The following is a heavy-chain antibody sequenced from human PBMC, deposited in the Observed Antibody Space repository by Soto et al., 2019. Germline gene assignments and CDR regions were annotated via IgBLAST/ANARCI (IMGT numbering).Heavy chain of an antibody. Sequence: QVQLVQSGAEVKKPGSSVKVSCKASGGTFSSYAISWVRQAPGQGLEWMGGIIPIFGTANYAQKFQGRVTITADESTSTDYMELSSLRSEDTAVYYCARAERYRYGWGDCFDPWGQGTLVTVSS. D-gene: IGHD5-18*01. CDR2: IIPIFGTA. V-gene: IGHV1-69*12. CDR3: ARAERYRYGWGDCFDP. J-gene: IGHJ5*02. CDR1: GGTFSSYA.